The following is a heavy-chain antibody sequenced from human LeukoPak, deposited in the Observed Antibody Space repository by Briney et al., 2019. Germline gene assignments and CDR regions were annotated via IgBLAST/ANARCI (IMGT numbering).Heavy chain of an antibody. D-gene: IGHD1-14*01. CDR2: IKSKTDGGTT. V-gene: IGHV3-15*01. CDR3: TTGQVEGRKFDY. CDR1: GFTFSNAW. Sequence: GGSLRLSCAASGFTFSNAWMSWVRQAPGKGLEWVGRIKSKTDGGTTDYAAPVKGRFTISRDDSKNTLYLQMNSLKTEDTAVYYCTTGQVEGRKFDYWGQGTLVTVSS. J-gene: IGHJ4*02.